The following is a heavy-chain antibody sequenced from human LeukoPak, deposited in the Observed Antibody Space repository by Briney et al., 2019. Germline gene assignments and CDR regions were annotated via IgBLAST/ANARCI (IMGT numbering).Heavy chain of an antibody. CDR1: GFTFSSST. J-gene: IGHJ5*02. Sequence: GGSLRLSCAASGFTFSSSTMNWVRQAPGKGLEWVSSISSTSSSINYAVSVRGRFTISRDNAKNSFYLQMSSLRAEDTAVYYCARSLEVDPWGQGTLVTVSS. CDR3: ARSLEVDP. CDR2: ISSTSSSI. V-gene: IGHV3-21*01.